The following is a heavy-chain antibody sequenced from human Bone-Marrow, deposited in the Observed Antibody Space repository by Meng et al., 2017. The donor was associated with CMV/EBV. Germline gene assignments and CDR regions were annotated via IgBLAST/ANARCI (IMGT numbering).Heavy chain of an antibody. CDR2: INHSGST. J-gene: IGHJ4*01. D-gene: IGHD1-26*01. Sequence: SETLSLTCAVYGGSFSGYYWSWIRQPPGKGLEWIGEINHSGSTNYNPSLKSRVTISVDTSKNQFSLKLSSVTAADTAVYYCAGYIVGATRYWGHGTLVTVSS. V-gene: IGHV4-34*01. CDR3: AGYIVGATRY. CDR1: GGSFSGYY.